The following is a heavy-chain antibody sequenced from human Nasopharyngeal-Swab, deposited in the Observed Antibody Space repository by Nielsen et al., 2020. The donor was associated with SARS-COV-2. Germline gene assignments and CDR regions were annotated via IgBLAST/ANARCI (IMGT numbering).Heavy chain of an antibody. V-gene: IGHV3-30-3*01. Sequence: GRQAPGKGLEWGAVISYDGSNKYYADSVKGRFTISRDNSKNTLYLQMNSLRAEDAAVYYCARDRTRTARKVYWYCDLWGRGTLVTVSS. D-gene: IGHD5-18*01. CDR2: ISYDGSNK. J-gene: IGHJ2*01. CDR3: ARDRTRTARKVYWYCDL.